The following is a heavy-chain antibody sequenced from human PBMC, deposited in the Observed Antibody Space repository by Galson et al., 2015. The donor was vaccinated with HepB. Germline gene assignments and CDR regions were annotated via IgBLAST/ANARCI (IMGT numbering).Heavy chain of an antibody. CDR2: MNPNSGNT. J-gene: IGHJ4*02. V-gene: IGHV1-8*01. D-gene: IGHD3-22*01. CDR3: ARGRWVYYYDSSGLDY. Sequence: SVKVSCKASGYTFTSYDINWVRQATGQGPEWMGWMNPNSGNTGYAQKFQGRVTMTRNTSISTAYMELSSLRSEDTAVYYCARGRWVYYYDSSGLDYWGQGTLVTVSS. CDR1: GYTFTSYD.